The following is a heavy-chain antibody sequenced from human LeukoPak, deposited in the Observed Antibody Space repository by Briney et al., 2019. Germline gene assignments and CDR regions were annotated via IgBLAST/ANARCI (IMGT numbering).Heavy chain of an antibody. Sequence: SETLSLTCAVSGGSISSGDYSWSWIRQPPGKGLEWIGYMYYSGSTYSNLSLKSRVTISVDTSKNQFSLKLSSVTAADTAVYYCARGLDTNDWSDAFDIWGQGKMVTVSS. CDR2: MYYSGST. CDR1: GGSISSGDYS. J-gene: IGHJ3*02. D-gene: IGHD2-21*01. CDR3: ARGLDTNDWSDAFDI. V-gene: IGHV4-30-4*07.